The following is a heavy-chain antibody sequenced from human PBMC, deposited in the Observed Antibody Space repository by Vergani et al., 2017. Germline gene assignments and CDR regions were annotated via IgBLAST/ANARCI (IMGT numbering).Heavy chain of an antibody. CDR3: AKDVGRFRVADF. CDR2: ISGSGGST. Sequence: EVRLVESGGGLVEPGGSLTLSCAASGFTVSDAWMSWVRQAPGKGLEWVLAISGSGGSTYYADSVKGRFTISRDNSKNTLYLQMNSLRSEDTAVYYCAKDVGRFRVADFWGKGTTVTVSS. CDR1: GFTVSDAW. V-gene: IGHV3-23*04. J-gene: IGHJ6*04. D-gene: IGHD2-15*01.